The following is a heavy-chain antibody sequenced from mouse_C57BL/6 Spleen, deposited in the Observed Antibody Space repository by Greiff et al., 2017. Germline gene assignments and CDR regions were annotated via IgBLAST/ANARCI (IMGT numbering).Heavy chain of an antibody. J-gene: IGHJ2*01. CDR2: ISSGSSTI. CDR3: ARYTTVVPFDY. D-gene: IGHD1-1*01. V-gene: IGHV5-17*01. Sequence: DVMLVESGGGLVKPGGSLKLSCAASGFTFSDYGLHWVRQAPEKGLEWVAYISSGSSTIYYADTVKGRFTISRDNAKNTLFLQMTSLRSEDTAMYYCARYTTVVPFDYWGQGTTLTVSS. CDR1: GFTFSDYG.